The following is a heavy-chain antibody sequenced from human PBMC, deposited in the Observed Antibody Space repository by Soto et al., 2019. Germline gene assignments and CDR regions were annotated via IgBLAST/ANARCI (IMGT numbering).Heavy chain of an antibody. CDR2: IYHSGST. CDR3: ARHEDYGDYVFAN. Sequence: ETLSLTCTVSGGSISSGSYYWGWIRQPPGKGLEWIGSIYHSGSTYYNPSLKSRVTISVDTSKNQFSLKLSSVTAADTAVYYCARHEDYGDYVFANWGPGTLVTVSS. D-gene: IGHD4-17*01. CDR1: GGSISSGSYY. J-gene: IGHJ4*02. V-gene: IGHV4-39*01.